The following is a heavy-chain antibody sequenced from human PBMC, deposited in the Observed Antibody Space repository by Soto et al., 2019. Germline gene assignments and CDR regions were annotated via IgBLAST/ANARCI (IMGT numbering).Heavy chain of an antibody. Sequence: GGSLRLSCAASGFTFSSYSMNWVRQAPGKGLEWVSSISSSSSYIYYADSVKDRFTISRDNAKNSLYLQMNSLRAEDTAVYYCARESWYSHYYYYMDVWGKGTTVTVSS. J-gene: IGHJ6*03. CDR3: ARESWYSHYYYYMDV. CDR1: GFTFSSYS. D-gene: IGHD2-15*01. V-gene: IGHV3-21*01. CDR2: ISSSSSYI.